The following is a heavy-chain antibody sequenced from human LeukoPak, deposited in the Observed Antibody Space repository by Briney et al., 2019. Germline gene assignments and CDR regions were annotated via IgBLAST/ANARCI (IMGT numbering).Heavy chain of an antibody. J-gene: IGHJ1*01. V-gene: IGHV3-13*01. CDR1: EFTINNYD. CDR3: ARSFHCSGGRCYLDFLL. Sequence: GGSLRLSCAASEFTINNYDMHWVRQATAKGVEWVAAIGTEGDTYYPDSVKGRFTISRENGKNSLFLQMDSLRAGDSAVYYCARSFHCSGGRCYLDFLLWGQGTLVTVSS. D-gene: IGHD2-15*01. CDR2: IGTEGDT.